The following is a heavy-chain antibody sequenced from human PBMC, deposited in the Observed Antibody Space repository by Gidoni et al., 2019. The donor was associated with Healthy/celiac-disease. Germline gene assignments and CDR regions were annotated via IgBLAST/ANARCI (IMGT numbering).Heavy chain of an antibody. V-gene: IGHV3-23*01. Sequence: EVQLLASGGGLVQPGRSLTRSWAASGDPLSSYAMSWVRQAPGKGLGWVSGISGSGGSTYYADSVKGRFTISRDNSKNALYLQMNSLRAEDTAVYYCAKHSSGWYVPFDYWGQGTLVTVSS. D-gene: IGHD6-19*01. CDR1: GDPLSSYA. CDR2: ISGSGGST. CDR3: AKHSSGWYVPFDY. J-gene: IGHJ4*02.